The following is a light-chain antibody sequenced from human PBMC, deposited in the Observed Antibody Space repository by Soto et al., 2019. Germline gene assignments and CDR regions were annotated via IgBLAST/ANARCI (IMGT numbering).Light chain of an antibody. V-gene: IGKV1-5*03. CDR1: QSISSW. CDR2: KAS. J-gene: IGKJ1*01. Sequence: DIQMTQSPSTLSASVGDRVTITCRASQSISSWLAWYQQKPGQAPKLLIYKASSLESGVPSRFSGSGSGTECTLTISSLQPDDFATYYCQHYNSYPWTFGQGTKVDIK. CDR3: QHYNSYPWT.